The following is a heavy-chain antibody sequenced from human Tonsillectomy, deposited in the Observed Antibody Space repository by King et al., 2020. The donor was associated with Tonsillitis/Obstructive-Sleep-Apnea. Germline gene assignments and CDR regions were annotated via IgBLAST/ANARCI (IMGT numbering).Heavy chain of an antibody. CDR3: TTDLRLLTY. CDR2: LTSKTGGGAT. D-gene: IGHD3-9*01. Sequence: VQLVESGGVLVKPGGSRRLSCAAFGFTCSHAWMSWVRQAPWKGLEWVGRLTSKTGGGATNYAAPVKGRFTISSDDSKNTLYLQMNSLNTEDTAVYYCTTDLRLLTYWGQGTLVTVSS. V-gene: IGHV3-15*01. CDR1: GFTCSHAW. J-gene: IGHJ4*02.